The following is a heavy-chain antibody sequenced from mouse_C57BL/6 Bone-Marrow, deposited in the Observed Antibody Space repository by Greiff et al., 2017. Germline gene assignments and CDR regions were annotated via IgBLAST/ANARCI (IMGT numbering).Heavy chain of an antibody. CDR1: GYTFTSYW. CDR3: ARSRYDYDAMDY. CDR2: IHPNSGST. J-gene: IGHJ4*01. V-gene: IGHV1-64*01. Sequence: QVQLQQPGAELVKPGASVKLSCKASGYTFTSYWMHWVKQRPGQGLEWIGMIHPNSGSTNYNEKFKSKAILTVDKSSSTAYMPLSSLTSEDSAVYYCARSRYDYDAMDYWCQGTSVTVSA.